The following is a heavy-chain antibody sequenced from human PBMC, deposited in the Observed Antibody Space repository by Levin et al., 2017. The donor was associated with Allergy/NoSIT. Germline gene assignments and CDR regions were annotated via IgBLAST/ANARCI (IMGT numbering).Heavy chain of an antibody. Sequence: PGGSLRLSCAASGFTFSTYGMHWVRQAPGKGLEWVAVISYEGSNNYYVDSVRGRFTISRDNSKNTLYLQMNNLRAEDTAVYYCAKTCDFWSGYFRPYYYGMDVWGQGTTVTVSS. CDR1: GFTFSTYG. CDR2: ISYEGSNN. J-gene: IGHJ6*02. CDR3: AKTCDFWSGYFRPYYYGMDV. V-gene: IGHV3-30*18. D-gene: IGHD3-3*01.